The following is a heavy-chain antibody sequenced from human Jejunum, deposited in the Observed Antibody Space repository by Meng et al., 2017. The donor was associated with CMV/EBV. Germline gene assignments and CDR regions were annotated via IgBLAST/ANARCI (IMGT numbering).Heavy chain of an antibody. CDR3: ARSDYSLTYYYGLDV. D-gene: IGHD4-11*01. CDR2: IYYGGSP. J-gene: IGHJ6*02. V-gene: IGHV4-31*02. CDR1: YC. Sequence: YCWGWIRQHRGRGLEWIGDIYYGGSPSCSTNTYYNLSLRSRLVMSVDTSKSQFSLRLSSVTAADTAVYYCARSDYSLTYYYGLDVWGQGTTVTVSS.